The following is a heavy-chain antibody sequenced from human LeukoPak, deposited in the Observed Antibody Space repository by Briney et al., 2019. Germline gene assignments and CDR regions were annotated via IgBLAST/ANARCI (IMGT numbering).Heavy chain of an antibody. CDR2: INHSGST. D-gene: IGHD3-10*01. CDR3: ARVLLWFGELIDY. CDR1: GGSFSGYY. V-gene: IGHV4-34*01. Sequence: KPSETLSLTCAVYGGSFSGYYWSWIRQPPGKGLEWIGEINHSGSTNYNPSLKSRVTISVDTSKNQFSLKLSSVTAADTAVYYCARVLLWFGELIDYWGQGTLVTVSP. J-gene: IGHJ4*02.